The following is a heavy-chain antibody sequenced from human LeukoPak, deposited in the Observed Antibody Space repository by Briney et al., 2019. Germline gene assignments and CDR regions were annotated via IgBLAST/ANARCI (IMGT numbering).Heavy chain of an antibody. CDR1: GFTFGDYA. CDR2: IRSKAYGGTT. CDR3: TRDGRDIVVVPAAPYYYGMDV. V-gene: IGHV3-49*03. D-gene: IGHD2-2*01. J-gene: IGHJ6*02. Sequence: GGSLRLSCTASGFTFGDYAMSWFRQAPGKGLEWVGFIRSKAYGGTTEYAASVKGRFTISRDDSKSIVYLQMNSLKTEDTAVYYCTRDGRDIVVVPAAPYYYGMDVWGQGTTVTVSS.